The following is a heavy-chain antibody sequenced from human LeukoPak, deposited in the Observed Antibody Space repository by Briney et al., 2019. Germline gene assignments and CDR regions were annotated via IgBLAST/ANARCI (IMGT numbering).Heavy chain of an antibody. Sequence: SETLSLTCTVSGGSISSYYRSWIRQPPGKGLEWIGYIYYSGSTNYNPSLKSRVTITVDTSKNQFSLKLSSVTAADTAVYYCARDNIAAAGPRGLDYWGQGTLVTVSS. D-gene: IGHD6-13*01. V-gene: IGHV4-59*12. CDR1: GGSISSYY. J-gene: IGHJ4*02. CDR2: IYYSGST. CDR3: ARDNIAAAGPRGLDY.